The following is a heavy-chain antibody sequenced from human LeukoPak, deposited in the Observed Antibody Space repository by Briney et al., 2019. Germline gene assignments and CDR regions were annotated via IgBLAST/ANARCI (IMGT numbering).Heavy chain of an antibody. D-gene: IGHD4/OR15-4a*01. CDR2: IYYSGSS. CDR3: ARMESWVLPTGPRGFDH. Sequence: PSETLFLTCTVSGGSVSSGDYYWSWLRQPPGKGLEWIGYIYYSGSSEYNPSLKSRVTMSVDTSKNQFSLKVSSVTAADTAVYYCARMESWVLPTGPRGFDHWGQGTLVTVSS. V-gene: IGHV4-61*08. J-gene: IGHJ4*02. CDR1: GGSVSSGDYY.